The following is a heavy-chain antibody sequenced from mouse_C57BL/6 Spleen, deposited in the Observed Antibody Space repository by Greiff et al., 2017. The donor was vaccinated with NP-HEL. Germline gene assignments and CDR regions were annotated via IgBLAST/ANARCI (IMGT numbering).Heavy chain of an antibody. V-gene: IGHV5-16*01. Sequence: EVKLMESEGGLVQPGSSMKLSCTASGFTFSDYYMAWVRQVPEKGLEWVANINYDDSSTYYLDSLKSRFIISRDNAKNILYLQMSSLKSEDTATYYCARESGDAMDYWGQGTSVTVSS. CDR1: GFTFSDYY. D-gene: IGHD1-3*01. CDR2: INYDDSST. J-gene: IGHJ4*01. CDR3: ARESGDAMDY.